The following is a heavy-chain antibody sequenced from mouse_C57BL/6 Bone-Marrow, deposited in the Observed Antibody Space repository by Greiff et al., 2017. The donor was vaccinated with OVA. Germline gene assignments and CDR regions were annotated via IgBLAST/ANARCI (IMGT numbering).Heavy chain of an antibody. CDR3: ARLPWGY. CDR1: GFTFSSYG. V-gene: IGHV5-6*01. J-gene: IGHJ2*01. D-gene: IGHD4-1*01. CDR2: ISSGGSYT. Sequence: EVQLKESGGDLVKPGGSLKLSCAASGFTFSSYGMSWVRQTPDKRLEWVATISSGGSYTYYPDSVKGRFTISRDNAKNTLYLQMSSLKSEDTAMYYCARLPWGYWGQGTTLTVSS.